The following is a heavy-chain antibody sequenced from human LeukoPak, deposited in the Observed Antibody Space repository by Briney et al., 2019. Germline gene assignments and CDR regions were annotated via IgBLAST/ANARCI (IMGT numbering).Heavy chain of an antibody. Sequence: GGSLRLSCVASEFSPTNFWMTWVRRAPGRGLEWVANIKHDGTEKFYVDSVKGRFTISRDNAKNSLYLQMNSLRAEDTAVYYCATFVGIVSGTYTVPGGLLFWGKGTTVTVSS. D-gene: IGHD2-2*03. CDR3: ATFVGIVSGTYTVPGGLLF. CDR2: IKHDGTEK. J-gene: IGHJ6*04. CDR1: EFSPTNFW. V-gene: IGHV3-7*01.